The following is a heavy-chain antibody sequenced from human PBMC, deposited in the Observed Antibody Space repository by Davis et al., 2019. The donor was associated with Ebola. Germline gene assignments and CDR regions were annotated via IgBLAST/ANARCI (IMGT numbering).Heavy chain of an antibody. V-gene: IGHV1-69*13. CDR1: GGAFSNYA. Sequence: SVKVSCKTSGGAFSNYAINWVRQAPGQGLEWMGGIIPIFGTANYAQKFQGRVTITADASTSTAYMELSSLRSEDTAVYDCASGLGYSGYEPFDNWGQGTLVTVSS. D-gene: IGHD5-12*01. CDR3: ASGLGYSGYEPFDN. J-gene: IGHJ4*02. CDR2: IIPIFGTA.